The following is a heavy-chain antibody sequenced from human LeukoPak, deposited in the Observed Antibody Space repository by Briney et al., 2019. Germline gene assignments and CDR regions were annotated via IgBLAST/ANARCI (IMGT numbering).Heavy chain of an antibody. D-gene: IGHD2-21*02. Sequence: GGSLRLSCAASRFTFSNYWMSWVRQAPGKGLEWVANIKEDGSEKYYVDSVKGRFSISRDNAKNSLYPQMNSLRAEDTAVYYCATRGEVTARTKNAFGIWGQGTMVTVSS. V-gene: IGHV3-7*01. CDR1: RFTFSNYW. CDR3: ATRGEVTARTKNAFGI. J-gene: IGHJ3*02. CDR2: IKEDGSEK.